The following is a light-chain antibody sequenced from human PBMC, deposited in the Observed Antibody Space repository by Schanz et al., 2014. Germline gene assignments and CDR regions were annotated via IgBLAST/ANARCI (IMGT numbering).Light chain of an antibody. V-gene: IGLV2-14*03. Sequence: QSALTQPASVSGSPGQSITISCTGSSSDIGGYNSVSWYQQHPGKAPKLMIYDVSNRPSGVSNRFSASKSGNTASLTISGLQAEDEADYYCSSYTSSSTQVFGGGTKLTVL. CDR2: DVS. CDR3: SSYTSSSTQV. J-gene: IGLJ3*02. CDR1: SSDIGGYNS.